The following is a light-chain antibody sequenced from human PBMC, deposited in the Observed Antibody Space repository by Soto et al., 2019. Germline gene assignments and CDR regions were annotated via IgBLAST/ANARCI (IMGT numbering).Light chain of an antibody. V-gene: IGKV3-15*01. CDR2: DAX. CDR3: QQYNNWSTIT. CDR1: LSVITS. Sequence: ERVLTHSPAALPVSLGERATLFXRVSLSVITSSLAWYQQKPXXSTRLXXXDAXTRATGIPARFSGSGSGTEFTLTISSLQSEDFAVYYCQQYNNWSTITFGHGTRLEIK. J-gene: IGKJ5*01.